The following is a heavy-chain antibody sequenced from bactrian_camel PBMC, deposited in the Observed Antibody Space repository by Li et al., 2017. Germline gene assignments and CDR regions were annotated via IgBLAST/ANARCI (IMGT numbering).Heavy chain of an antibody. CDR3: APDSSPQMGCY. J-gene: IGHJ4*01. Sequence: HVQLVESGGGLVQPGGSLRLSCAASGFTRTSGNCMAWFRQAPGNGREGVASIHVYLGSTTYADSAKGRFTISQNNAKTTTWLQMNNLKLDDTAMYYCAPDSSPQMGCYWTRGTQVTVS. D-gene: IGHD5*01. V-gene: IGHV3S1*01. CDR1: GFTRTSGNC. CDR2: IHVYLGST.